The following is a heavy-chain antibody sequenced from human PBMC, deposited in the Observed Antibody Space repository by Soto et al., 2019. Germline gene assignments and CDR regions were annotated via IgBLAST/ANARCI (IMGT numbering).Heavy chain of an antibody. J-gene: IGHJ4*02. D-gene: IGHD6-13*01. CDR3: ARASRIAAAGRRLDY. V-gene: IGHV4-34*01. Sequence: PSDTLSLTCAVYGGSFSGYYWSWIRQPPGKGLEWIGEINHSGSTNYNPSLKSRVTISVDTSKNQFSLKLSSVTAADTAVYYCARASRIAAAGRRLDYWGQGTLVTVSS. CDR2: INHSGST. CDR1: GGSFSGYY.